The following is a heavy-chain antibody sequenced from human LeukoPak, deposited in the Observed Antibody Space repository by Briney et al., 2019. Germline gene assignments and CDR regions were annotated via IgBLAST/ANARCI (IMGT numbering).Heavy chain of an antibody. J-gene: IGHJ5*02. Sequence: GGSLRLSCAASGFTFSRYSMNWVRQAPGKGLEWVSSISSGSSYRYYADSVKGRFTISRDNAKNSLYLQMNSLRAEDTAVYYCARDPSSGWYLKGWLDPWGQGTLVTVSS. CDR1: GFTFSRYS. D-gene: IGHD6-19*01. CDR2: ISSGSSYR. CDR3: ARDPSSGWYLKGWLDP. V-gene: IGHV3-21*01.